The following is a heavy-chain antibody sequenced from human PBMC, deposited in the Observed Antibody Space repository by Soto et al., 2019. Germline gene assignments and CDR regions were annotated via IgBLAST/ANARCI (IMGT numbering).Heavy chain of an antibody. Sequence: QITLKESGPTLVKPTQTLTLTCTFSGFSLSTTGVGVGWIRQPPGKALEWLAFIYWDTDKRYSPSLRSRLTTXKXTXXNQVVLTMTNMDPVDTATYYCAHRLVSSGWYVLDYWGQGTLVTVSS. CDR2: IYWDTDK. CDR1: GFSLSTTGVG. CDR3: AHRLVSSGWYVLDY. D-gene: IGHD6-19*01. J-gene: IGHJ4*02. V-gene: IGHV2-5*02.